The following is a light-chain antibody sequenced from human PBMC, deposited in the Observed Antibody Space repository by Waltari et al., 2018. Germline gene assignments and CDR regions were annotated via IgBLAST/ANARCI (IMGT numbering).Light chain of an antibody. CDR3: SSYTSSSVV. V-gene: IGLV2-14*01. Sequence: QSALTQPASVSGSPGQSITISCTGTSRYVGGYKYVSWYQQHPGKAPKLMIYDVSNRPSGVSNRFSGSKSGNTASLTISGLQAEDEADYYCSSYTSSSVVFGGGTKLTVL. CDR1: SRYVGGYKY. CDR2: DVS. J-gene: IGLJ2*01.